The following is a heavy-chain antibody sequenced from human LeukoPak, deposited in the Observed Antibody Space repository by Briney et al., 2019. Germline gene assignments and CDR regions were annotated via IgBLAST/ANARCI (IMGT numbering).Heavy chain of an antibody. V-gene: IGHV3-30-3*01. CDR1: GFTFSSYA. CDR3: AGPHTVDAFDI. D-gene: IGHD4-11*01. J-gene: IGHJ3*02. Sequence: PGGSLRLSCAASGFTFSSYAMHWVRQAPGKGLEWVAVISYDGSNKYYADSVKGRFTISRDNSKNTLYLQMNSLRAEDTAVYYCAGPHTVDAFDIWGQGTMVTVSS. CDR2: ISYDGSNK.